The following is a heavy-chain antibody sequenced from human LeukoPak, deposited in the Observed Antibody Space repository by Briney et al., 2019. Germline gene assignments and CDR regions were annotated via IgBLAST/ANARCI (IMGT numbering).Heavy chain of an antibody. Sequence: ASVKVSCKASGGTFSSYAISWVRQAPGQGLEWMGGIIPIFGTANYAQNFQGRVTMSTDTSTSTAYMELRSLRFDDTAVYYCARDGGLYYGSGTFVGVWGQGTLVTVSS. CDR2: IIPIFGTA. CDR3: ARDGGLYYGSGTFVGV. D-gene: IGHD3-10*01. CDR1: GGTFSSYA. V-gene: IGHV1-69*05. J-gene: IGHJ4*02.